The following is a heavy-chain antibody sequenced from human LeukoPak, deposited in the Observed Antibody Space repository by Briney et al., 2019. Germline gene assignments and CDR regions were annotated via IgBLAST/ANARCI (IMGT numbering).Heavy chain of an antibody. CDR3: AKDRSGDYSEYFDY. J-gene: IGHJ4*02. D-gene: IGHD4-11*01. CDR1: GFTFSSYW. V-gene: IGHV3-23*01. CDR2: ISGSGGST. Sequence: GGSLRLSCAASGFTFSSYWMQWVRQAPGKGLEWVSAISGSGGSTYYADSVKGRFTISTDNSKNTLYLQMNSLRAEDTAVYYCAKDRSGDYSEYFDYWGQGTLVTVSS.